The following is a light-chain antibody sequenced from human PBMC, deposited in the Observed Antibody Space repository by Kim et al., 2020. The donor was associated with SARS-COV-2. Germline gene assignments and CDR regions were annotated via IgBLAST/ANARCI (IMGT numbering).Light chain of an antibody. CDR2: GAS. J-gene: IGKJ4*01. V-gene: IGKV3-15*01. CDR3: QQYYSWPPLT. CDR1: QSVSSS. Sequence: EIVMTQSQATLSVSPGEGATLSCRASQSVSSSLAWYQQKPGQAPRLLIHGASTRATGIPARFSATGSGTEFTLTISSLQSEDFATYYCQQYYSWPPLTFGGGTKVDIK.